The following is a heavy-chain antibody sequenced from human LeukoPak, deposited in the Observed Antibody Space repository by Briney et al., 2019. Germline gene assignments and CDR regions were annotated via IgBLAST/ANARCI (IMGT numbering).Heavy chain of an antibody. CDR3: ARLNGQWLNDAFDI. J-gene: IGHJ3*02. CDR2: IYYSGST. CDR1: GGSISSSSYY. V-gene: IGHV4-39*01. D-gene: IGHD6-19*01. Sequence: SETLSLTCTVSGGSISSSSYYWGWIHQPPGKGLEWIGSIYYSGSTYYNPSLKSRVTISVDTSKNQFSLKLSSVTAADTAVYYCARLNGQWLNDAFDIWGQGTMVTVSS.